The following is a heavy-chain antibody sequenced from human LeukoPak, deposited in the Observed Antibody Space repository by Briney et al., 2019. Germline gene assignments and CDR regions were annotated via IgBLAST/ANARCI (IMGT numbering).Heavy chain of an antibody. D-gene: IGHD3-22*01. J-gene: IGHJ5*02. CDR2: INTNTGNP. Sequence: GASVKVSCKASGYTFTSYAMNWVRQAPGQGLEWMGWINTNTGNPTYAQGFTGRFVFSLDTSVSTAYLQISSLKAEDTAVCYCARDPYYYDSSGYYWGYNWFDPWGQGTLVTVSS. V-gene: IGHV7-4-1*02. CDR3: ARDPYYYDSSGYYWGYNWFDP. CDR1: GYTFTSYA.